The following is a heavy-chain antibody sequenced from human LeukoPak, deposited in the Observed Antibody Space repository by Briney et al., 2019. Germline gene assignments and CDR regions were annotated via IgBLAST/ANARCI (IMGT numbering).Heavy chain of an antibody. CDR3: RGGYYFDY. J-gene: IGHJ4*02. V-gene: IGHV3-23*01. CDR1: GFTFSSYG. D-gene: IGHD3-16*01. CDR2: ITGSGGTT. Sequence: EGSLRLSCAASGFTFSSYGMSWVRQAPGKGLEWVSSITGSGGTTYYADSVKGRFTISRDNSKNTLYLQINSLRAEDTAVYYCRGGYYFDYWGQETLVTVSS.